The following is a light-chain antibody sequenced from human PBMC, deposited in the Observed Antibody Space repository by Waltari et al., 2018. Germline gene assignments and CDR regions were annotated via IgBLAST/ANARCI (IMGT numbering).Light chain of an antibody. Sequence: DIQFTQSPSFLSASLGTRVTVTCRASQSINNFLAWFQQKPGEAPKPLIHTATTLQRGVPSRFRGTGSGTEFNLTISSLQPEDFATYFCQQVNSYPLTFGGGTTVEMK. J-gene: IGKJ4*01. CDR3: QQVNSYPLT. CDR2: TAT. CDR1: QSINNF. V-gene: IGKV1-9*01.